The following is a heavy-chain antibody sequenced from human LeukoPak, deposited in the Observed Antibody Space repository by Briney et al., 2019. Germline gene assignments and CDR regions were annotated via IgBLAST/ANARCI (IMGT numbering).Heavy chain of an antibody. CDR1: GYAFTNYA. J-gene: IGHJ4*02. CDR3: ARGYCSSATCRHFDY. D-gene: IGHD2-2*01. Sequence: ASVKVSCKASGYAFTNYAISWVRQAPGQGLEWMGWISVYNGNTNYAQKLQGRVTMTADTSTTTACMELRSLRSDDTAVYYCARGYCSSATCRHFDYWGQGALVTVSS. CDR2: ISVYNGNT. V-gene: IGHV1-18*01.